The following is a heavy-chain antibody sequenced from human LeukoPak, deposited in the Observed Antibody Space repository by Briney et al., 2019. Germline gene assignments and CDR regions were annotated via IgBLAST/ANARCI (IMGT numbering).Heavy chain of an antibody. CDR2: IKQDGSEK. D-gene: IGHD6-13*01. Sequence: GGSLRLSCAASGFTFSSYAMSLVRQAPGKGLEWVANIKQDGSEKYYVDSVKGRFTISRDNAKNSLYLQMNSLRAEDTAVYYCARGGKQQLVSGYFDYWGQGTLVTVSS. CDR3: ARGGKQQLVSGYFDY. CDR1: GFTFSSYA. V-gene: IGHV3-7*01. J-gene: IGHJ4*02.